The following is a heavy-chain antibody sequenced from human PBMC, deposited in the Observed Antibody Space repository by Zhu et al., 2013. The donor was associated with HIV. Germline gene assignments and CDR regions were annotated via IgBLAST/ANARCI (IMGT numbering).Heavy chain of an antibody. Sequence: EVQLLESGGGLVQPGGSLRLSCAASGFTFSNHAMSWVRQAPGKGLEWVSDITGRGGSTDYADSVKGRFTISRDNAKNSLYLQMNSLRAEDTAVYYCARDYDFWSGYLTGVRTYYYYYGMDVWGQGTTVTVSS. CDR1: GFTFSNHA. CDR3: ARDYDFWSGYLTGVRTYYYYYGMDV. J-gene: IGHJ6*02. CDR2: ITGRGGST. D-gene: IGHD3-3*01. V-gene: IGHV3-23*01.